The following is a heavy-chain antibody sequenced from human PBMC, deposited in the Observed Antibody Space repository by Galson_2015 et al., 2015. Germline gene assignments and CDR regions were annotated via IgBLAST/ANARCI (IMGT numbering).Heavy chain of an antibody. CDR1: GGSISSSSYY. CDR3: ARDNSDDSSGYYSYWYFDL. J-gene: IGHJ2*01. D-gene: IGHD3-22*01. V-gene: IGHV4-31*03. Sequence: TLSLTCTVSGGSISSSSYYWSWIRQHPGKGLEWIGYIYYSGSTYYNPSLKSRVTISVDTSKNQFSLKLSSVTAADTAVYYCARDNSDDSSGYYSYWYFDLWGRGTLVTVSS. CDR2: IYYSGST.